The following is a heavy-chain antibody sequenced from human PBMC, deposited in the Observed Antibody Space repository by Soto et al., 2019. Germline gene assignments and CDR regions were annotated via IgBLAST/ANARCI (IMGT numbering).Heavy chain of an antibody. J-gene: IGHJ4*02. CDR3: ARLPYSGNYDFEH. Sequence: PGESLKISCKGSGYSFATYWIGWVRQMPGNGLEWMGIIYPDDSDTRYSPSFQGHVTISADKSISTAYLQWSSLRVSDSAFYYCARLPYSGNYDFEHGGMGSLITVTS. V-gene: IGHV5-51*01. D-gene: IGHD1-26*01. CDR1: GYSFATYW. CDR2: IYPDDSDT.